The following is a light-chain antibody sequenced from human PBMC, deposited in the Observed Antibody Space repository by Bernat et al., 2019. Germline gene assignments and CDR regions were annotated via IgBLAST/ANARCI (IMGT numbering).Light chain of an antibody. CDR1: QDISNY. CDR3: QQYDYLPIT. CDR2: DAS. J-gene: IGKJ5*01. Sequence: DIQMTQSPSSLSASVGDRVTITCQASQDISNYLNWYQQRPGKAPTLLIYDASNLKTGVPSRFSGSGSGTDFSFTISSLQPEDIATYFCQQYDYLPITFGQGTRLEIK. V-gene: IGKV1-33*01.